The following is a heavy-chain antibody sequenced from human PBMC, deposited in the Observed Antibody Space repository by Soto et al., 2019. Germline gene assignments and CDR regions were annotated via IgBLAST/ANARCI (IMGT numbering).Heavy chain of an antibody. V-gene: IGHV1-18*01. CDR2: ISAHNGNT. Sequence: QVHLVQSGAEVKKPGSSVKVSCKASGYTFTSYGITWVRQAPGQGLEWMGWISAHNGNTVYAQTLQGRVIVTRDTSTSTACMELRSLRFDDTAVYYFARGRYGDFWGLGALVTVSS. J-gene: IGHJ4*02. CDR3: ARGRYGDF. CDR1: GYTFTSYG. D-gene: IGHD1-1*01.